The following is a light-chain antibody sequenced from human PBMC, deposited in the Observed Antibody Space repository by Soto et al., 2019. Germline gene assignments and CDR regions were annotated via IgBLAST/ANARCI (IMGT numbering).Light chain of an antibody. CDR1: QSISSY. CDR3: QQSYSTPIT. CDR2: AAS. V-gene: IGKV1-39*01. J-gene: IGKJ5*01. Sequence: IQMIQSPSSLSASLRARVAIICRASQSISSYLNWYQQKPGKAPKLLIYAASSLQSGVPSRFSGSGSGTDFTLTISSLQPEDFATYYCQQSYSTPITFGQGTRLEIK.